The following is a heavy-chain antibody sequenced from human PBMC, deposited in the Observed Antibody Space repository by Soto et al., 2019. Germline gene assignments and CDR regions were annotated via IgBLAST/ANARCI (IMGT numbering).Heavy chain of an antibody. J-gene: IGHJ2*01. Sequence: QVQLVESGGGVVQPGRSLRLSCVASGFSFSNYGVHWVRQAPGKGLEWVAIIWYDGTNKHYAESVEGRFTISRDNSKNTLDLEMDSLRAEETAMYFCARDGSYCTSTTCYMRRAVYWYLDLWGRGTLVTVSS. V-gene: IGHV3-33*01. D-gene: IGHD2-2*02. CDR2: IWYDGTNK. CDR1: GFSFSNYG. CDR3: ARDGSYCTSTTCYMRRAVYWYLDL.